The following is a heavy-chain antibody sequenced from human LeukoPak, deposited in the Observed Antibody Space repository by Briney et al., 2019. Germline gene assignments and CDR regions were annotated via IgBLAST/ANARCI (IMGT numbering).Heavy chain of an antibody. Sequence: GASVKVSCQASGYTFTRYYMHWVRQAPGQGLQWMGWINPNSGGTNYAQKFQGRVTMNRDTSISTAYMELSRLRSDDTAVYYCARGRMIVVVQDAFDIWGQGTMVTVSS. D-gene: IGHD3-22*01. CDR2: INPNSGGT. J-gene: IGHJ3*02. V-gene: IGHV1-2*02. CDR1: GYTFTRYY. CDR3: ARGRMIVVVQDAFDI.